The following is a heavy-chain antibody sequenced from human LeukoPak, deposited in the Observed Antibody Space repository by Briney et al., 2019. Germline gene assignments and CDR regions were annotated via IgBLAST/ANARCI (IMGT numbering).Heavy chain of an antibody. D-gene: IGHD5-12*01. J-gene: IGHJ4*02. CDR3: AGLPVLATTPDY. Sequence: GGSLRLSCAASGFIFSNYWMYWVSQAPGKGLVWVLRINSDGSSTRYADSVKGRFTISRDNAKNTLYLQMNSPRAEDTAVYFCAGLPVLATTPDYWGQGTLVTVSS. CDR2: INSDGSST. CDR1: GFIFSNYW. V-gene: IGHV3-74*01.